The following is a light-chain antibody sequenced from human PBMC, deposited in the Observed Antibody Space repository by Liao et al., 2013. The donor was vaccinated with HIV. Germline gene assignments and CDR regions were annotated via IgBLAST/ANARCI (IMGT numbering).Light chain of an antibody. J-gene: IGLJ1*01. V-gene: IGLV3-21*01. CDR3: QVWDSSRDPHYV. CDR2: YDH. CDR1: NIGSEN. Sequence: SYVLTQPPSVSVAPGKTARITCGGNNIGSENVHWYQQKAGQAPVLVIYYDHVRPSRIPERFSGSNSGNTATLTISRVEAGDEADYYCQVWDSSRDPHYVFGTGTKVTVL.